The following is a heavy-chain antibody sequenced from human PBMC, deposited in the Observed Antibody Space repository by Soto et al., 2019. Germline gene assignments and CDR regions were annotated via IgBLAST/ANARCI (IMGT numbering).Heavy chain of an antibody. V-gene: IGHV4-4*02. Sequence: QVQLQESGPGLVKPSGTLSLTCAVSSGSISSSNWWSWVRQPPGKGLEWIGEIYHSGSTNYNPSLKGRVPIAEDRSKTQFSRRVGSVTAADPAVYYCARGGGGSSTLYYYYGMDVWGQGTTVTVSS. J-gene: IGHJ6*02. CDR2: IYHSGST. D-gene: IGHD6-6*01. CDR1: SGSISSSNW. CDR3: ARGGGGSSTLYYYYGMDV.